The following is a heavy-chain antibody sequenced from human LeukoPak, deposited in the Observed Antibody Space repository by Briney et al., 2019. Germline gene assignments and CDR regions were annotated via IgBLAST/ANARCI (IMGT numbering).Heavy chain of an antibody. J-gene: IGHJ5*02. CDR2: IRQDGSEK. V-gene: IGHV3-7*01. CDR1: GFTFSSYW. Sequence: PGGSLRLSCAASGFTFSSYWMIWVRQAPGKGLEWVANIRQDGSEKYYVASVRGRFTISRDNAKNSLYLQMNSLRAEDTAVYYCARGTAAAGTRLKDWFDPWGQGTLVTVSS. CDR3: ARGTAAAGTRLKDWFDP. D-gene: IGHD6-13*01.